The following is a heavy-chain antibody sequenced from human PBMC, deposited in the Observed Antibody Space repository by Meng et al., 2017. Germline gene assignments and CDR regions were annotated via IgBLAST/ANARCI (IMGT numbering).Heavy chain of an antibody. CDR2: IDYGGST. Sequence: QVRLEESGPGLVRPSETLALPCTVSGDSVTVGSHYWSWIRQPPGKGLEWIGYIDYGGSTSYNPSLRSRVTISVDTSNNQFSLKLSSVTAADTAVFYCARTRGDYYFDYWGQGTLVTVSS. J-gene: IGHJ4*02. CDR3: ARTRGDYYFDY. D-gene: IGHD3-16*01. V-gene: IGHV4-61*01. CDR1: GDSVTVGSHY.